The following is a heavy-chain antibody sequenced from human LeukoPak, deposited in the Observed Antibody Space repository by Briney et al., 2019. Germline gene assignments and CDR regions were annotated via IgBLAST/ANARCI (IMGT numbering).Heavy chain of an antibody. Sequence: GASVKVSCKVSGYTLTELSMHWVRQAPGKGLEWMVGFDPEDGETIYAQKFQGRVTMTEDTSTDTAYMELSSLRSEDTAVYYCATAYYASGGYYYYGMDVWGQGTTVTVSS. J-gene: IGHJ6*02. V-gene: IGHV1-24*01. CDR3: ATAYYASGGYYYYGMDV. D-gene: IGHD3-10*01. CDR2: FDPEDGET. CDR1: GYTLTELS.